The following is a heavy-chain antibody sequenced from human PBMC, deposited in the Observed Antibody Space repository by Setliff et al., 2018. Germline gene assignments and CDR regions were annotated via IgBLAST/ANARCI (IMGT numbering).Heavy chain of an antibody. V-gene: IGHV1-18*01. CDR1: GYIFTRYR. D-gene: IGHD4-17*01. CDR3: ARRSGDRGMTTGWPDDFDY. J-gene: IGHJ4*01. CDR2: ISTRNDDT. Sequence: ASVKVSCKASGYIFTRYRITWVRQSPGQGLEWMGWISTRNDDTGYAQKFKGRVTLTTDTSTNTAYMELRSLRSDDTAVYYCARRSGDRGMTTGWPDDFDYWGRGSLVTVSS.